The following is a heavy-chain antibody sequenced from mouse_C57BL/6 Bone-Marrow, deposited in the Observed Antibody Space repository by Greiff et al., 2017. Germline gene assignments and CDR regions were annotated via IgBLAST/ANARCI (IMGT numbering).Heavy chain of an antibody. CDR3: ARYDGYPWPWFAY. D-gene: IGHD2-3*01. V-gene: IGHV1-58*01. CDR1: GYTFTSYG. J-gene: IGHJ3*01. Sequence: VQLQQSGAELVRPGSSVKMSCKTSGYTFTSYGINWVKQRPGQGLEWIGYIYMGNGYTEYNEKFKGKATLTSDTSSSTAYMQLSSLTSEDSAIYSCARYDGYPWPWFAYWGQGTLVTVSA. CDR2: IYMGNGYT.